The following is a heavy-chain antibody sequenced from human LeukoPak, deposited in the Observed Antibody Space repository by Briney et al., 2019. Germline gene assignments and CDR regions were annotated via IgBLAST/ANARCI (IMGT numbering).Heavy chain of an antibody. J-gene: IGHJ4*02. D-gene: IGHD2/OR15-2a*01. CDR1: GFTFSSYS. Sequence: PGGSLRLSCAASGFTFSSYSMNWVRQAPGKGLMWVSRVNGDGSSTVYADSVKGRFTISRDNAKNTLYLQMNSLRAEDTAVYYCTRDLSPAHFWGQGTLVTVSS. CDR3: TRDLSPAHF. V-gene: IGHV3-74*01. CDR2: VNGDGSST.